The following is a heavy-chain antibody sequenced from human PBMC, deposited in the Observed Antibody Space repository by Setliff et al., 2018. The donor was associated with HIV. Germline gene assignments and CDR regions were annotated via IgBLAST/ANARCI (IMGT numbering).Heavy chain of an antibody. CDR1: GYTFTDFG. V-gene: IGHV1-18*04. J-gene: IGHJ3*01. D-gene: IGHD4-4*01. Sequence: ASVKVSCKASGYTFTDFGLSWVRQAPGQGLEWMGWISNNNDNTDYAQDLQGRVTLTTDTSTATAYLELRSLRSDDTAVYYCARSGESFTTHFDAWGQGTRVTVSS. CDR3: ARSGESFTTHFDA. CDR2: ISNNNDNT.